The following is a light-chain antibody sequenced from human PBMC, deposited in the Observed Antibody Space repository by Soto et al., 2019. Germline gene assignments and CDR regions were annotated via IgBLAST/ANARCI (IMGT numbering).Light chain of an antibody. CDR3: QQRNNWLT. Sequence: EIVLTQSPATLSLSPGERAVLSCRASQGVGTYLAWYQQRPGQAPWLLIYGASNRAIGLPARFSGSGSGTVFALTICMLEPVGCAVDSCQQRNNWLTFGGGTKVEIK. J-gene: IGKJ4*01. V-gene: IGKV3-11*01. CDR2: GAS. CDR1: QGVGTY.